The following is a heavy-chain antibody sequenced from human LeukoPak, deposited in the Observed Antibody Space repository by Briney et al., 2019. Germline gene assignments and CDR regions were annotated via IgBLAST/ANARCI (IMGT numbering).Heavy chain of an antibody. CDR1: GFTFNSYG. J-gene: IGHJ4*02. Sequence: GGSLRLSCAASGFTFNSYGMHWVRQAPGKGLDWVAFIHHDGSNKYYADSVRGRFTISRDNSKNTLYLQMNSLRAEDTAVYYCARGSNLYYGSGSYNIDYWGQGTLVTVSS. D-gene: IGHD3-10*01. V-gene: IGHV3-30*02. CDR3: ARGSNLYYGSGSYNIDY. CDR2: IHHDGSNK.